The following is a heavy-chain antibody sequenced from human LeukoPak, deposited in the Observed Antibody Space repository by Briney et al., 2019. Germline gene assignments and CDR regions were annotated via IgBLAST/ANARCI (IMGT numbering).Heavy chain of an antibody. CDR3: ATTPDIVVVPAAMIGPGSFGN. V-gene: IGHV1-69*13. J-gene: IGHJ4*02. CDR1: GGTFSSYA. D-gene: IGHD2-2*01. Sequence: ASVKVSCKASGGTFSSYAISWVRQAPGQGLEWLGGIIPIFGTANYAQKFQGRVTITADESTSTAYMELSSLRSEDTAVYYCATTPDIVVVPAAMIGPGSFGNWGQGTLVTVSS. CDR2: IIPIFGTA.